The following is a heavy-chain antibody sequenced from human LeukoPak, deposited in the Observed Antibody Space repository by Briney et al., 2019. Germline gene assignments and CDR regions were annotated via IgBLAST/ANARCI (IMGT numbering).Heavy chain of an antibody. Sequence: GGSLRLSCAASGFTFSSYSMNWVRQAPGKGLEWVSSISSSSSYIYYADSVKGQFTISRDNAKNSLYLQMNSLRAEDTAVYYCARDHLELKGFDYWGQGTLVTVSS. D-gene: IGHD1-1*01. J-gene: IGHJ4*02. CDR3: ARDHLELKGFDY. CDR1: GFTFSSYS. CDR2: ISSSSSYI. V-gene: IGHV3-21*01.